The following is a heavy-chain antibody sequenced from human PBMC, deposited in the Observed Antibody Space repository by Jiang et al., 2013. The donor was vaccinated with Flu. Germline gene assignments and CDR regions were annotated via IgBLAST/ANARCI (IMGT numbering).Heavy chain of an antibody. D-gene: IGHD2-21*02. CDR2: INPTSGGT. CDR3: ARGGHGGDDAFDI. CDR1: GYTFTGYH. Sequence: VQLVESGAEVKKPGASVTVSCKTSGYTFTGYHIHWVRQAPGQGLEWMGWINPTSGGTNYAQNFQGRVTMTRDTSISTAYMDLSRLRSDDTAVYYCARGGHGGDDAFDIWGQGTMVTVSS. J-gene: IGHJ3*02. V-gene: IGHV1-2*02.